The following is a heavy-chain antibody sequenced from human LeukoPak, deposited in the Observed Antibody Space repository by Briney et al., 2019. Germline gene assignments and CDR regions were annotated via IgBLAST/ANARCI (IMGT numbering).Heavy chain of an antibody. D-gene: IGHD3-10*01. CDR1: GGSIGSGSYY. J-gene: IGHJ6*03. Sequence: KTSETLSLTCTVSGGSIGSGSYYWSWIRQPAGKGLEWIGRIYTSGSTNYNPSLKSRVTISVDTSKNQFSLKLSSVTAADTAVYYCARGRQGFLGTFYYYYMDVWGKGTTVTVSS. V-gene: IGHV4-61*02. CDR3: ARGRQGFLGTFYYYYMDV. CDR2: IYTSGST.